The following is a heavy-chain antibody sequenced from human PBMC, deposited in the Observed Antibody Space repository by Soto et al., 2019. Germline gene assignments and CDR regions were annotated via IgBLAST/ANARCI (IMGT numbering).Heavy chain of an antibody. CDR1: GGSIGTSAYY. CDR2: INHSGNT. CDR3: SRRAPEGFDP. J-gene: IGHJ5*02. Sequence: PSETLSLTCAVSGGSIGTSAYYWGWIRQAPGKGLEWIGSINHSGNTHLSPSLKDRVTMSVDTSKNSFSLKLRSATAADTGLYYCSRRAPEGFDPWGQGTLVTVSS. V-gene: IGHV4-39*01.